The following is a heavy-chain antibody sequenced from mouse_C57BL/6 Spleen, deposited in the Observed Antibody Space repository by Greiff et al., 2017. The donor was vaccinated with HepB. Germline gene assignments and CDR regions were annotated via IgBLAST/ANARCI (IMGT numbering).Heavy chain of an antibody. V-gene: IGHV1-76*01. J-gene: IGHJ2*01. CDR3: ARFITTVVATGYFDY. CDR1: GYTFTDYY. D-gene: IGHD1-1*01. CDR2: IYPGSGNT. Sequence: VQLQQSGAELVRPGASVKLSCKASGYTFTDYYINWVKQRPGQGLEWIARIYPGSGNTSYNEKFKGKATLTAEKSSSTAYMQLSSLTSEDSAVYFCARFITTVVATGYFDYWGQGTTLTVSS.